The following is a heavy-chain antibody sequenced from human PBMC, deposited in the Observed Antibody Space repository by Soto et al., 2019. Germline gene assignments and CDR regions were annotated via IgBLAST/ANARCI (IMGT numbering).Heavy chain of an antibody. CDR1: GFTFSSYS. J-gene: IGHJ4*02. D-gene: IGHD2-15*01. Sequence: GGCLRLSCAASGFTFSSYSMNWALQAPGKGLERVSYISSSSSTIYYADSVKGRFTISRDNAKNSLYLQMNSLRAEDTAVLYCARDRSLSSSPQILFDYWGQGTLVTVSS. CDR2: ISSSSSTI. V-gene: IGHV3-48*01. CDR3: ARDRSLSSSPQILFDY.